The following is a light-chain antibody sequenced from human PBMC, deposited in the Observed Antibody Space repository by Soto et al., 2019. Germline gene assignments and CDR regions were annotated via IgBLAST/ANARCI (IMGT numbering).Light chain of an antibody. CDR3: QQYST. Sequence: EIVMTQSPATLSVSPGERATLSCRASQSVSSNLAWYQQKPGQAPRLLIYGASTRATGIPARFSGSGSGTEFTLTISSLQSEDVAVYYCQQYSTFGGGTKVEIK. V-gene: IGKV3-15*01. CDR1: QSVSSN. CDR2: GAS. J-gene: IGKJ4*01.